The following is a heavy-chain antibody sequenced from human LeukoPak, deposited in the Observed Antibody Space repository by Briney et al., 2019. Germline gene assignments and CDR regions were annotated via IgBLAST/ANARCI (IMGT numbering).Heavy chain of an antibody. CDR3: ARKYCSSTSCLFDY. Sequence: PGGSLRLSCAASGFTFSSYEMNWVRQAPGKGLEWVSYISTSGSPIYYADSVKGRFTISRDNAKTSLYLQMNSLRAEDTAVYYCARKYCSSTSCLFDYWGQGTLVTVSS. V-gene: IGHV3-48*03. J-gene: IGHJ4*02. D-gene: IGHD2-2*01. CDR1: GFTFSSYE. CDR2: ISTSGSPI.